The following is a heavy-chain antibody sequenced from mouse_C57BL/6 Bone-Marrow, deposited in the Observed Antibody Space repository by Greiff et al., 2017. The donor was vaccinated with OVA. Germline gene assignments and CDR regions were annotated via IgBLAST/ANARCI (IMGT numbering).Heavy chain of an antibody. CDR2: IIPRNGGT. CDR3: ARTSITTVVARMDY. CDR1: GYTFTSYW. Sequence: QVHVKQPGTELVKPGASVKLSCKASGYTFTSYWMHWVKQRPGQGLEWIGNIIPRNGGTNYNEKLKSKATLTVDKSSSTAYMQLSSLTSEDSAVYYCARTSITTVVARMDYWGQGTSVTVSS. J-gene: IGHJ4*01. D-gene: IGHD1-1*01. V-gene: IGHV1-53*01.